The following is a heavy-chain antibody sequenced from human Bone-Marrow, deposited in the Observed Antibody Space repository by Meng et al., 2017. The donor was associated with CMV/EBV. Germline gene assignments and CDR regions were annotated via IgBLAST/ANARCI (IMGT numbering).Heavy chain of an antibody. J-gene: IGHJ6*02. D-gene: IGHD5-18*01. V-gene: IGHV4-39*07. CDR2: IFHSGRT. CDR1: GGSITNNNYY. CDR3: ARERVDTAMFYYYGMDL. Sequence: SETLSLTCTVSGGSITNNNYYWGWIRQPPGKGLEWTGSIFHSGRTFYNPSLKSRVTISIDTSKNQFSLKLRSVTAADTAVYFCARERVDTAMFYYYGMDLWGQGTTVTVSS.